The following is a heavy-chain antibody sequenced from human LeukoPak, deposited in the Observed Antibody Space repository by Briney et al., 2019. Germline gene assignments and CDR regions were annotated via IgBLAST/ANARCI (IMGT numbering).Heavy chain of an antibody. CDR1: GGSISSGPYY. CDR2: IFVSDTSGIT. J-gene: IGHJ6*04. CDR3: ARTSPHSDILTGLDV. V-gene: IGHV4-61*02. Sequence: SETLSLTCTVSGGSISSGPYYWSWIRQPAGKGLEWIGRIFVSDTSGITNYNPSLKTRVTISLDRSKNQVSLQLSSVTAADTAVYYCARTSPHSDILTGLDVWGKGTTVTVSS. D-gene: IGHD3-9*01.